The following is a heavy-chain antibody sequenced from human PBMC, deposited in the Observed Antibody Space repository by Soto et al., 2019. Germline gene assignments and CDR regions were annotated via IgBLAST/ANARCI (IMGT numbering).Heavy chain of an antibody. CDR1: GGTFSSYA. V-gene: IGHV1-69*06. CDR2: IIPIFGTA. J-gene: IGHJ6*02. Sequence: GASVKVSCKASGGTFSSYAISWVLQAPGQGLEWMGGIIPIFGTANYAQKFQGRVTITADKSTSTAYMELSSLRSEDTAVYYCARNSRGDYGVSYYYGMDVWGQGXTVTVYS. CDR3: ARNSRGDYGVSYYYGMDV. D-gene: IGHD4-17*01.